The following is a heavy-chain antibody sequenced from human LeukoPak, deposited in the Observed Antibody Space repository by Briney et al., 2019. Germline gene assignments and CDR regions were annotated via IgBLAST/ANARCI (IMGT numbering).Heavy chain of an antibody. Sequence: GGSLRLSCAASRFTLSTYWMSWVRQAPGKGLEWVAHIKQDGSQEYYVGSVKGRFTISRDSAKNSLYLQMNSLRAEDTAVYYCARGVPYDSWSGPHYSDYWGQGTLVTVSS. CDR1: RFTLSTYW. CDR3: ARGVPYDSWSGPHYSDY. J-gene: IGHJ4*02. V-gene: IGHV3-7*01. CDR2: IKQDGSQE. D-gene: IGHD3-3*01.